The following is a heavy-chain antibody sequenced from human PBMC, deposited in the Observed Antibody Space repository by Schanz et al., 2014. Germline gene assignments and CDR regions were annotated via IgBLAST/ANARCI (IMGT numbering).Heavy chain of an antibody. CDR3: AKSYDTSGYSGFDY. CDR1: GFTFSSYG. V-gene: IGHV3-30*18. D-gene: IGHD3-22*01. Sequence: QVQLVESGGGVVQPGRSLRLSCAASGFTFSSYGMHWVRQAPGRGLEWVAVISYHGSERYYADSVKGRFTISRDNSKNTLYQQMNSLRTEDTAVYFCAKSYDTSGYSGFDYWGQGTLVTVSS. J-gene: IGHJ4*02. CDR2: ISYHGSER.